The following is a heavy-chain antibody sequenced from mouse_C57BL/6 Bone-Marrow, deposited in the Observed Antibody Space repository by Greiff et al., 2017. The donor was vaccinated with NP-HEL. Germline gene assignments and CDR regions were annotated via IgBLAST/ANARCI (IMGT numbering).Heavy chain of an antibody. D-gene: IGHD3-3*01. J-gene: IGHJ4*01. CDR2: ICPGSGNT. CDR3: ARKGWDYAMDY. Sequence: VQGVESGAELVRPGASVKLSCKASGYTFTDYYINWVKQRPGQGLEWIARICPGSGNTYYNEKFKGKATLTAEKSSSTAYMQLSSLTSEDSAVYFCARKGWDYAMDYWGQGTSVTVSS. CDR1: GYTFTDYY. V-gene: IGHV1-76*01.